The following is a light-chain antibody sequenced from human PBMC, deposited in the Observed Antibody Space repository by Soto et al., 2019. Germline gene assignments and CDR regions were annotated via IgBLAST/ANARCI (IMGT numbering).Light chain of an antibody. CDR3: SSFKGTNSFV. CDR1: TSNIGAGYE. CDR2: GHN. Sequence: QSVLTQPPSVSGAPGQRVTISCTGSTSNIGAGYEVHWYQQLPGTAPKLLVSGHNIRPSGVPDRFSGFKSGASASLVITGLQAEDEADYYCSSFKGTNSFVFGTGTKLTVL. J-gene: IGLJ1*01. V-gene: IGLV1-40*01.